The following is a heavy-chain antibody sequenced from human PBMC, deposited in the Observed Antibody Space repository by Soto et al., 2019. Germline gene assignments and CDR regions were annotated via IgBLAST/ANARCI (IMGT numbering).Heavy chain of an antibody. J-gene: IGHJ3*02. CDR3: ATDYKGYCSGGSCYSNAFDI. V-gene: IGHV1-24*01. CDR2: FDPEHGET. CDR1: GYTLTELS. Sequence: ASVKVSCKVSGYTLTELSMHWVRQAPGKGLEWMGGFDPEHGETIYAQKFQGRVTMTEDTSTDTAYMELSSLRSEDTAVYYCATDYKGYCSGGSCYSNAFDIWGQGTMVTVSS. D-gene: IGHD2-15*01.